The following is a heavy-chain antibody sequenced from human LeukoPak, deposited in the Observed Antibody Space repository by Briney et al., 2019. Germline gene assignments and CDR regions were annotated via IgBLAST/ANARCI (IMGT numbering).Heavy chain of an antibody. CDR3: AKGHSAHGTGFDY. Sequence: GGSLRLSCAASGFTFKNYWMHWVRQAPGKGLVWVSRINTDGSSTTFADSVKGRFTISRDNLKNTLYVQMNSLRVEDTALYYCAKGHSAHGTGFDYWGQGTLVIVSS. D-gene: IGHD1-1*01. J-gene: IGHJ4*02. CDR1: GFTFKNYW. CDR2: INTDGSST. V-gene: IGHV3-74*01.